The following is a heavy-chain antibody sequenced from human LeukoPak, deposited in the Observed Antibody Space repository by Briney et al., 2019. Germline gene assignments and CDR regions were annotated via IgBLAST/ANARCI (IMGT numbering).Heavy chain of an antibody. CDR1: GGSISSSSYY. D-gene: IGHD6-19*01. Sequence: PSETLSLTCTVSGGSISSSSYYWGWIRQPPGKGLEWIGSIYYSGSTYYNPSLKSRVTISVDTSKNQFSLKLSSVTAADTAVYYCARDRGDSSGWFRGRGFWFDPWGQGTLVTVSS. CDR2: IYYSGST. V-gene: IGHV4-39*07. J-gene: IGHJ5*02. CDR3: ARDRGDSSGWFRGRGFWFDP.